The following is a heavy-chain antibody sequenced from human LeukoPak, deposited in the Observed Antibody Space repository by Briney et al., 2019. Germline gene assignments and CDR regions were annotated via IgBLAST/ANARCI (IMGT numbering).Heavy chain of an antibody. Sequence: SETLSLTCDVSDFSIITTYYWGWIRQPPGKGLEWIGNVFHSGSTYYNPSLKSRVTISVDKSKNQFSLKLRSVAAADTAVYYCARQLYSDSSAWGQGTMVTVSS. V-gene: IGHV4-38-2*01. CDR3: ARQLYSDSSA. CDR1: DFSIITTYY. J-gene: IGHJ3*01. CDR2: VFHSGST. D-gene: IGHD3-22*01.